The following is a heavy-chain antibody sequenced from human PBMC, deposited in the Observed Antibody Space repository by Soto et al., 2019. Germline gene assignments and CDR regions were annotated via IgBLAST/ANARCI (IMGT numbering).Heavy chain of an antibody. Sequence: SQTLSLTCAISGDSVSSTSAAWSSIRQSPSRGLEWLGRTYYRSKWYSDYAVSVKSRITINPDTSKNQFSLQLNSVTPEDTAVYYCARGSYYSGWVWGQGTLVTVSS. D-gene: IGHD6-19*01. V-gene: IGHV6-1*01. CDR1: GDSVSSTSAA. J-gene: IGHJ4*02. CDR2: TYYRSKWYS. CDR3: ARGSYYSGWV.